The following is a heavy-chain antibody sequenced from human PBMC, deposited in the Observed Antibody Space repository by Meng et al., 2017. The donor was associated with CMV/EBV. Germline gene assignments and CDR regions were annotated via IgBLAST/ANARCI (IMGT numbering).Heavy chain of an antibody. J-gene: IGHJ3*01. V-gene: IGHV3-30*04. CDR3: AREGVGGYCSSTSCYSVPGQN. Sequence: LTRAASGFTFSAYAMHWVRQAPGKGLEWVAVISNDGINKYYPDSVKGRFTISRDNSKNTLYLQMNSLRTEDTAVYYCAREGVGGYCSSTSCYSVPGQNWGQGTMVTVSS. CDR1: GFTFSAYA. D-gene: IGHD2-2*01. CDR2: ISNDGINK.